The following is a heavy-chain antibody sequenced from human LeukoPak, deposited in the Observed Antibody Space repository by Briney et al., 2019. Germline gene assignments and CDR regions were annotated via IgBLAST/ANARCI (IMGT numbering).Heavy chain of an antibody. J-gene: IGHJ4*02. CDR2: ISYDGSNK. V-gene: IGHV3-30*03. D-gene: IGHD4-17*01. Sequence: HPGGSLRLSCAASGFTFSSYGMHWVRQAPGKGLEWVAVISYDGSNKYYADSVKGRFTISRDNSKNTLYLQMNSLRAEDTAVYYCARGTGIGTTGDYWGQGTLVTVSS. CDR1: GFTFSSYG. CDR3: ARGTGIGTTGDY.